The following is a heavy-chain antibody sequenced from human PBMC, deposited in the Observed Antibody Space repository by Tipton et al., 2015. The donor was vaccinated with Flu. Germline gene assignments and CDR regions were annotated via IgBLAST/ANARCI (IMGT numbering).Heavy chain of an antibody. J-gene: IGHJ4*02. CDR2: IYYSGST. Sequence: TLSLTCTVSGGSISSYYWSWIRQPPGKGLEWIGYIYYSGSTNYNPSLKSRVTISVDTSKNQFSLKLSSVTAADTAVYYCARVRPGKEGGSYYGSSDYWGQGTLVTVSS. D-gene: IGHD1-26*01. CDR1: GGSISSYY. CDR3: ARVRPGKEGGSYYGSSDY. V-gene: IGHV4-59*01.